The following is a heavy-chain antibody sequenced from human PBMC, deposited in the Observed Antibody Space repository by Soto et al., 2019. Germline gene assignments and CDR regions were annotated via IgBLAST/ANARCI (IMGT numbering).Heavy chain of an antibody. CDR3: VRDSYFSESRAYTRCFDH. J-gene: IGHJ5*02. D-gene: IGHD2-8*01. CDR2: SRDRVCGYST. CDR1: GFTLSDSY. V-gene: IGHV3-72*01. Sequence: EVQLVESGGGLVQPGGSLRLSCAASGFTLSDSYIDWVRQAPGKGLEWVGRSRDRVCGYSTIYAASVKGRFAASRDDSNNLDYLEMNSLTTEDTAVDYCVRDSYFSESRAYTRCFDHWGQGTLVTVSS.